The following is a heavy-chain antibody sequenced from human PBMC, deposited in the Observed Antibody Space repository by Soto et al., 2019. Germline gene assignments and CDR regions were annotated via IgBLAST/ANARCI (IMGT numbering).Heavy chain of an antibody. Sequence: QVQLQESGPGLVKPSETLYLTCTVSGGSISSYYWSWIRQPPGKGLEWIGYIYYSGSTNYNPSLKSRVTISVDTSKNQFSLKLSSVTAADTAVYYCARQGATVTTGWYFDLWGRGTLVTVSS. CDR1: GGSISSYY. J-gene: IGHJ2*01. D-gene: IGHD4-17*01. CDR2: IYYSGST. CDR3: ARQGATVTTGWYFDL. V-gene: IGHV4-59*08.